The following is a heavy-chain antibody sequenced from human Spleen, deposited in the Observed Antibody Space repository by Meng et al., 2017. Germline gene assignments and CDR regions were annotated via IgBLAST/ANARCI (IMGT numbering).Heavy chain of an antibody. CDR2: ISAYTGNT. CDR1: GYTFTTYG. CDR3: ATGETIYDRSGHYYLGANDY. J-gene: IGHJ4*02. V-gene: IGHV1-18*01. Sequence: ASVKVSCKASGYTFTTYGISWVRQAPGQGLEWVGWISAYTGNTNYAQRFQGRLTITTDASTSIAYMELSSLRSEDTALYFCATGETIYDRSGHYYLGANDYWGQGTLVTVSS. D-gene: IGHD3-22*01.